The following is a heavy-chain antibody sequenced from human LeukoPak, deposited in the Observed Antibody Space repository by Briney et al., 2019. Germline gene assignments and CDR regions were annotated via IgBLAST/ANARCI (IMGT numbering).Heavy chain of an antibody. V-gene: IGHV4-39*02. D-gene: IGHD3-10*01. Sequence: LSETLSLTCTVSSGSISSSSYYWAWIRQPPGQGLECIGSIYYSGSTSYNPSLKSRVTISVDTSKNQFSLKLSSVTAADTAVYYCARESPYYYGSGSYYPWGQGTLVTVSS. CDR1: SGSISSSSYY. CDR2: IYYSGST. CDR3: ARESPYYYGSGSYYP. J-gene: IGHJ5*02.